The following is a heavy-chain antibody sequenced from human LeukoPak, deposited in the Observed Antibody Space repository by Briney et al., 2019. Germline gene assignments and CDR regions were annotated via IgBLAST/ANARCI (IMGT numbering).Heavy chain of an antibody. CDR3: ARGESDSSGYYHPPPDY. CDR1: GGSISSYY. J-gene: IGHJ4*02. V-gene: IGHV4-59*01. D-gene: IGHD3-22*01. Sequence: SETLSLTCTVSGGSISSYYWSWIRQPPGKGLEWIGYIYYSGSTNYNPSLKSRVTISVDTSKNQFSLKLSSVTAADTAVYHCARGESDSSGYYHPPPDYWGQGTLVTVSS. CDR2: IYYSGST.